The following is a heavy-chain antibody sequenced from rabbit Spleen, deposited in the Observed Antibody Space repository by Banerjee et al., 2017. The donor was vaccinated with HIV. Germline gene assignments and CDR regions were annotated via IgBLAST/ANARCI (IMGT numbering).Heavy chain of an antibody. CDR1: GFPFSDKAV. V-gene: IGHV1S40*01. D-gene: IGHD1-1*01. CDR2: INAATGKP. Sequence: QSLEESGGGLVQPEGSLTLTYKASGFPFSDKAVMCWVRQAPGKGLEWIACINAATGKPVYATWAKGRFTISRTSSTTVTLRMTSLTAADTATYFCARDLVGVIGWNFYLWGPGTLVTVS. CDR3: ARDLVGVIGWNFYL. J-gene: IGHJ4*01.